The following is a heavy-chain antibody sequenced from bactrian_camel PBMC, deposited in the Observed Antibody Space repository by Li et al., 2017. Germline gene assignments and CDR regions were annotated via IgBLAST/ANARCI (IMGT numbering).Heavy chain of an antibody. J-gene: IGHJ4*01. CDR3: AASLLRLDGSWYNTLRYHF. V-gene: IGHV3S53*01. CDR1: GYVVASGC. Sequence: HVQLVESGGGSVQPGGSLRLSCATSGYVVASGCMGYFRQAPGKEREVVAIIDVDGVTTYDDSVKGRFTISQDNAKKTLYLQMNSLKPEDTAIYYCAASLLRLDGSWYNTLRYHFWAQGTQVTVS. CDR2: IDVDGVT. D-gene: IGHD6*01.